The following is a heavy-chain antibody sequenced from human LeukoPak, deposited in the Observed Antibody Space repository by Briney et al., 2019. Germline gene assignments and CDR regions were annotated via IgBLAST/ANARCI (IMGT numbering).Heavy chain of an antibody. V-gene: IGHV3-48*03. J-gene: IGHJ4*02. D-gene: IGHD2-8*01. CDR3: VRDTKDY. CDR1: GFTFSRYE. Sequence: PGGSPRLSCIASGFTFSRYEMNWVRQAPGKGLEWIAYITTTGDRIQYADSVKGRFTISRDNTKNSLYLQLNSLRADDTAIYYCVRDTKDYWGQGTLVTVSS. CDR2: ITTTGDRI.